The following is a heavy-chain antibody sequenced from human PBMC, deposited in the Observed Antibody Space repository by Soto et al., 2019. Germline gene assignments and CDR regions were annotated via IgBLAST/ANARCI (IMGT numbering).Heavy chain of an antibody. CDR3: ARDWGLANYYYYMDV. V-gene: IGHV3-48*01. Sequence: GGSLRLSCAASGFTFSSYSMNWVRQAPGKGLEWVSYISSSSSTIYYADSVKGRFTISRDNAKNSLYLQMNSLRAEDTAVYYCARDWGLANYYYYMDVWGKGTTVTVSS. CDR2: ISSSSSTI. J-gene: IGHJ6*03. CDR1: GFTFSSYS. D-gene: IGHD3-16*01.